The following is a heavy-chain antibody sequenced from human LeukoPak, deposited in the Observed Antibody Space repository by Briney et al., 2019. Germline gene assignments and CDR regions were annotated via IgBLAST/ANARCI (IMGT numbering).Heavy chain of an antibody. D-gene: IGHD6-19*01. CDR1: GYTFNGFY. V-gene: IGHV1-2*02. Sequence: ASAKVSCKASGYTFNGFYLHWVRQGPGQGLEWMGWINPNSGGTNYAQKFQGRVSMTRDTSISTAYMELSRLRSDDTAVYYCARVGYSSGWYGYYWGQGTLVTVSS. J-gene: IGHJ4*02. CDR3: ARVGYSSGWYGYY. CDR2: INPNSGGT.